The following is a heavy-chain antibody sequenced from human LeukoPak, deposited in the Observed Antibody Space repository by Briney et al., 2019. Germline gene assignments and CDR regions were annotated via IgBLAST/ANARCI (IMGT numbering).Heavy chain of an antibody. CDR2: INHSGST. CDR3: ARTGPGGRGENWFDP. Sequence: SETLSLTCAVYGGSFSGYYWSWIRQPPGKGLEWIGEINHSGSTNYNPSLKSRVTISVDTSKNQFSLKLSSVTAADTAVYYCARTGPGGRGENWFDPWGQGTLVTVSS. V-gene: IGHV4-34*01. CDR1: GGSFSGYY. J-gene: IGHJ5*02. D-gene: IGHD1-26*01.